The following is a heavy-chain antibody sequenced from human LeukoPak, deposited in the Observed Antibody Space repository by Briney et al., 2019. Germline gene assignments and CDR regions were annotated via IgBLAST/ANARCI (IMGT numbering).Heavy chain of an antibody. D-gene: IGHD3-16*01. CDR2: IGSSGGSA. Sequence: QAGGSLRLSCAASGFTFSSYAMSWVRQAPGKGLEWVSAIGSSGGSAYYADSVNDRFTISRDNSKNTLYLQMNSLRADDTAIYYCAKVGVWPRWFDPWGQGTLSPSPQ. CDR1: GFTFSSYA. V-gene: IGHV3-23*01. CDR3: AKVGVWPRWFDP. J-gene: IGHJ5*02.